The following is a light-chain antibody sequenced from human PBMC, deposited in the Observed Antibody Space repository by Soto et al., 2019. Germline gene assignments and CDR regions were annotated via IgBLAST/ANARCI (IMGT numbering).Light chain of an antibody. V-gene: IGKV4-1*01. Sequence: DIVMTQSPDSLAVSLGERATINCRSSQSVLYSSNNENYLAWYQQKPGQPPNLLIYWASTRESGVPDRFSGSGSGTDFTLTISSLQAEDVAVYYCQQYYSTPLTFGGGTKVDIK. CDR1: QSVLYSSNNENY. J-gene: IGKJ4*01. CDR2: WAS. CDR3: QQYYSTPLT.